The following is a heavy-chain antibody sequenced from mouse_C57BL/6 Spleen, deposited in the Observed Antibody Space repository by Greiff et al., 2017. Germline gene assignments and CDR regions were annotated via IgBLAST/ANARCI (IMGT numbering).Heavy chain of an antibody. V-gene: IGHV1-55*01. D-gene: IGHD3-2*02. CDR3: ARQLRLLGYAMDY. CDR1: GYTFTSYW. CDR2: IYPGSGST. J-gene: IGHJ4*01. Sequence: QVQLQQPGAELVKPGASVKMSCKASGYTFTSYWITWVKQRPGQGLEWIGDIYPGSGSTNYNEKFKSKATLTVDTSSSTAYMQLSSLTSEDSAVYYGARQLRLLGYAMDYWGQGTSVTVSS.